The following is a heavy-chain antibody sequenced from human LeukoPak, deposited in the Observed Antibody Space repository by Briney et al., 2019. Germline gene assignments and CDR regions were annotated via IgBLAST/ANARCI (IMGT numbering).Heavy chain of an antibody. J-gene: IGHJ6*04. CDR2: ISYDGSNK. Sequence: GRFLRLSCAASGFTFSSYAMHWVRQAPGKGLEWVAVISYDGSNKYCADSVKGRFTISRDNSKNTLYLQMNSLRAEDTAVYYCARDQYCSSTSCSPPSYYYGMDVWGKGTTVTVSS. V-gene: IGHV3-30*04. CDR1: GFTFSSYA. D-gene: IGHD2-2*01. CDR3: ARDQYCSSTSCSPPSYYYGMDV.